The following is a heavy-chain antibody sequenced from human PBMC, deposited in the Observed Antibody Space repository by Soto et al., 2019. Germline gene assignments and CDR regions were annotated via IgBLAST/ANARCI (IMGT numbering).Heavy chain of an antibody. CDR1: GFTFDDYA. D-gene: IGHD1-1*01. V-gene: IGHV3-9*01. J-gene: IGHJ4*02. Sequence: EVQLVESGGGLVQPGRSLRLSCAASGFTFDDYAMHWVRQAPGKGLEWVSGISWNSGSIGYADSVKGRFTISRDNAKNSLYLQMNSLRAEDTALYYCAKDKEGVLDYWGQGTLVTVSS. CDR2: ISWNSGSI. CDR3: AKDKEGVLDY.